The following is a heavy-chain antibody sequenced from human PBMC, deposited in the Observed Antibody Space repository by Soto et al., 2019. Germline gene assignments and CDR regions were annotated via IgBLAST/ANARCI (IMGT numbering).Heavy chain of an antibody. CDR2: ISGSGGST. Sequence: GGSLRLSCAASGFTFSSYAMSWVRQAPGKGLEWVSAISGSGGSTYYADSVKGRFTISRDNSKNTLYLQMNSLRAEDTAVYYCAKTTYYDSNGYYYGGGVAFDIWGQGTMVTVSS. D-gene: IGHD3-22*01. CDR1: GFTFSSYA. V-gene: IGHV3-23*01. J-gene: IGHJ3*02. CDR3: AKTTYYDSNGYYYGGGVAFDI.